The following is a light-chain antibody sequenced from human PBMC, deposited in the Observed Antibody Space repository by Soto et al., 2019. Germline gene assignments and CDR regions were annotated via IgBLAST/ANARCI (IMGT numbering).Light chain of an antibody. J-gene: IGKJ1*01. CDR1: QSLGSD. CDR3: QQYFTSPWT. CDR2: GAS. V-gene: IGKV3-15*01. Sequence: EIVMTQSPGTLSLSPGDTATLSCRASQSLGSDLAWYQQKPGQAPRLLIFGASARPTGIPARISGSGSGTEFTLTISSLRSEDFAVYFCQQYFTSPWTFGQGTKVEI.